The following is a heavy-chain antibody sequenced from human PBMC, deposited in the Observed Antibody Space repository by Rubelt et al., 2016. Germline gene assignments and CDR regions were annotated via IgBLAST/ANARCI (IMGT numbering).Heavy chain of an antibody. Sequence: QVQLVQSGAEVKKPGASVKVSCKASGYTFTSYGISWGRQAPGQGLEWMGWISAYNGTTNYAPKLHGRVTMTSDTTTSTAYMVRRSLRWEDTAVYYCAREPLPVRGVIMTPTHRGQGTLVTVSS. CDR2: ISAYNGTT. D-gene: IGHD3-10*01. V-gene: IGHV1-18*01. CDR1: GYTFTSYG. J-gene: IGHJ4*02. CDR3: AREPLPVRGVIMTPTH.